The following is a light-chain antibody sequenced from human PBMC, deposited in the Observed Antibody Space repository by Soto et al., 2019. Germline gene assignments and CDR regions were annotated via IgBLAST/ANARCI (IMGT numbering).Light chain of an antibody. CDR1: NSNIGSNT. V-gene: IGLV1-40*01. CDR2: GNN. CDR3: QSYDSRLSFYV. Sequence: QSVLTQPPSASGTPGQRVTISCSGSNSNIGSNTVNWYQQLPGTVPKLLIYGNNNRPSGVPDRFSGSKSGTSASLAISGLQTEDEADYYCQSYDSRLSFYVFGTGTKVT. J-gene: IGLJ1*01.